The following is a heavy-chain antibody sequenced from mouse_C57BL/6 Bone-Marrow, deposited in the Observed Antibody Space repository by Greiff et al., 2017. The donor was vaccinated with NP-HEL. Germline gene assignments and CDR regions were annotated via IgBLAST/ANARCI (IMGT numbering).Heavy chain of an antibody. V-gene: IGHV1-64*01. CDR2: IHPNSGST. D-gene: IGHD1-1*01. CDR1: GYTFTSYW. Sequence: QVQLQQPGAELVKPGASVKLSCKASGYTFTSYWMHWVKQRPGQGLEWIGMIHPNSGSTNYNEKCKSKATLTVDKSSSTAYMQLSSLTSEDSAVYYCAPLYYYGSSPFAYWGQGTLVTVSA. CDR3: APLYYYGSSPFAY. J-gene: IGHJ3*01.